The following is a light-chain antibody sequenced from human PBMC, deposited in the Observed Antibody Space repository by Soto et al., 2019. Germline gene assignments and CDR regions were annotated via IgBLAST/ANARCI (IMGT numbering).Light chain of an antibody. Sequence: QSVLTQPPSTSATPGQRVTISCSGSSSNIGTYTVNWYQQVPGTAPKLLIYDDNQRPSGVPDRFSGSKSGTSASLAISGLLPGDEADYSCAAWDDTWNGLFFGGGTKLTVL. CDR2: DDN. CDR1: SSNIGTYT. V-gene: IGLV1-44*01. CDR3: AAWDDTWNGLF. J-gene: IGLJ2*01.